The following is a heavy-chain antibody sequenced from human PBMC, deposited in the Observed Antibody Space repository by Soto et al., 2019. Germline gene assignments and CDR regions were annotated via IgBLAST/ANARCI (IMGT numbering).Heavy chain of an antibody. CDR1: GFTFSDHY. D-gene: IGHD6-19*01. CDR3: ARLGYSRGWQTAD. V-gene: IGHV3-72*01. J-gene: IGHJ4*02. CDR2: IRNKANSYST. Sequence: EVQLVESGGGLVQPGGSLRLSCAASGFTFSDHYMDWVRQAPGKGLEWVGRIRNKANSYSTEYAASVKGIFTFSRDDSKNSLYLQMNSLKTEDTAVYYCARLGYSRGWQTADWGQGTLVTVSS.